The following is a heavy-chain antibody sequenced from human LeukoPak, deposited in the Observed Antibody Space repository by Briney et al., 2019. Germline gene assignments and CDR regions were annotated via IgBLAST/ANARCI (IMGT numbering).Heavy chain of an antibody. Sequence: GGSLRLSCAASGFTFSSFWMSWVRQAPGKGLECVANIKEDGSEEYYVDSVKGRFSISRDNAKNSLYLQMNSLRAEDTAVYYCARDWLAGNPYHAFDLWGKGTMVTVSS. CDR3: ARDWLAGNPYHAFDL. J-gene: IGHJ3*01. CDR2: IKEDGSEE. V-gene: IGHV3-7*01. D-gene: IGHD3-22*01. CDR1: GFTFSSFW.